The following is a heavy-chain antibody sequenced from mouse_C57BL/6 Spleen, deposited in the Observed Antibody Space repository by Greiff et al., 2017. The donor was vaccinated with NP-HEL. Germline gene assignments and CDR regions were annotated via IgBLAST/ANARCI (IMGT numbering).Heavy chain of an antibody. D-gene: IGHD4-1*01. CDR2: IDPENGDT. V-gene: IGHV14-4*01. J-gene: IGHJ2*01. Sequence: VQLQQSGAELVRPGASVKLSCTASGFNIKDDYMHWVKQRPEQGLEWIGWIDPENGDTEYASKFQGKATIPADTSSNTAYLQLSSLTSEDTAVYYCTTRELGGYWGQGTTLTVSS. CDR3: TTRELGGY. CDR1: GFNIKDDY.